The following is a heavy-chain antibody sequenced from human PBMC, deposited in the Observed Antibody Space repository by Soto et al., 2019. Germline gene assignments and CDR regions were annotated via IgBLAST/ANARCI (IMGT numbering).Heavy chain of an antibody. CDR2: KTNDGREK. CDR3: AEESGRGSADYYFDY. V-gene: IGHV3-30*18. D-gene: IGHD2-15*01. CDR1: GFTFSSYG. J-gene: IGHJ4*02. Sequence: GGSLRLSCAASGFTFSSYGMHWVRQAPGKGLEWVAVKTNDGREKYHAASVKGRFTISRENSKNTLFLQMSSLRVEDTAVYYCAEESGRGSADYYFDYWGQGTLVTVSS.